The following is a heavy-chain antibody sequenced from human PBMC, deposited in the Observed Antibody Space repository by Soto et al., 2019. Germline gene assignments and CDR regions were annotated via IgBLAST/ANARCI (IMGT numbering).Heavy chain of an antibody. CDR2: ISGYNGDT. Sequence: QGQLVQSGAEVKKPGASVKVSCKASGYTFTRYGISWVRQAPGQGLEWMGWISGYNGDTKYAQKFQGRVTMTIDTSTTTAFMELRSLTSDDTAVYYCAKNGRPPYYYCGLDVWGQGTTVTVSS. V-gene: IGHV1-18*01. D-gene: IGHD2-8*01. CDR1: GYTFTRYG. J-gene: IGHJ6*02. CDR3: AKNGRPPYYYCGLDV.